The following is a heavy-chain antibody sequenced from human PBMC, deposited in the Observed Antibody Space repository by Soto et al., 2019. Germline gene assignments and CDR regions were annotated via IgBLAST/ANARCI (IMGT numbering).Heavy chain of an antibody. CDR3: APKGGYDFGSGDSLHFDV. D-gene: IGHD3-3*01. CDR1: GFSLSTSGVG. V-gene: IGHV2-5*01. Sequence: QITLKCSGPTLVKPTQTLTLTCTSSGFSLSTSGVGVGWVRQPPAKGLEWLAFIYWNDDKPYTPTLKSRLTIPKDTSNDHVVPTMTNMAPVHTAAYSCAPKGGYDFGSGDSLHFDVWGQGTMVTVSS. CDR2: IYWNDDK. J-gene: IGHJ4*02.